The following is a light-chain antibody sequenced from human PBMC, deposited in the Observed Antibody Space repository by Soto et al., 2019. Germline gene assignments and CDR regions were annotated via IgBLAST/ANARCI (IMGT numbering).Light chain of an antibody. CDR1: QGLVSW. CDR2: AAS. J-gene: IGKJ3*01. Sequence: DIQVTQSPSSVSASVGDRVTITCRASQGLVSWLAWYQQKPGKAPKLLIYAASSFQSGVPSRFSGSGSGTDITLTISSLQPEDFATYYCQQTSSFPLTFGGGTKVDIK. CDR3: QQTSSFPLT. V-gene: IGKV1-12*01.